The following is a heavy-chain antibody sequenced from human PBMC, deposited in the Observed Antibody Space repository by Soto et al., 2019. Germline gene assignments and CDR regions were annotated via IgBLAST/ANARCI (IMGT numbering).Heavy chain of an antibody. V-gene: IGHV1-69*02. CDR3: ATSYGSGSAHFDY. D-gene: IGHD3-10*01. J-gene: IGHJ4*02. CDR2: VNPIVGMS. Sequence: QVQLVQSGAEVKKPGSSVKVSCTASGGTFNSYTINWVRQAPGQGLEWVGRVNPIVGMSNSAQKFQGRVTITADKSTSKDYMYLTSLKSEDTAVYYCATSYGSGSAHFDYWGQGTLVTVSS. CDR1: GGTFNSYT.